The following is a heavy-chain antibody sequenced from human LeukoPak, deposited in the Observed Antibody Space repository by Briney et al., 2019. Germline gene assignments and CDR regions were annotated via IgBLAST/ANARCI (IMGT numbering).Heavy chain of an antibody. CDR2: INWNGGST. V-gene: IGHV3-20*04. CDR1: GFTFDDYG. D-gene: IGHD5-18*01. CDR3: ARGKDTAMVNYGMDV. J-gene: IGHJ6*02. Sequence: PGGSLRLSCAASGFTFDDYGMSWVRQAPGKGLEWVSGINWNGGSTGYADSVKGRFTISRDNSKNTLYLQMNSLRAEDTAVYYCARGKDTAMVNYGMDVWGQGTTVTVSS.